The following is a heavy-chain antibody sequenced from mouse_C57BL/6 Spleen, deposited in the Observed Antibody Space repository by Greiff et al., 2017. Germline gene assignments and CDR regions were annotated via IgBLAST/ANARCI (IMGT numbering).Heavy chain of an antibody. V-gene: IGHV1-61*01. J-gene: IGHJ2*01. CDR2: IYPADSET. CDR3: ARGARPPDY. CDR1: GYTFNSYW. Sequence: VQLQQSGAELVRPGSSVKLSCTASGYTFNSYWMHWVKQRPGQGLEWIGNIYPADSETKYNPKFTDKATMTEDTSSSTAYMQLSSLTSEDAAVYYCARGARPPDYWGQGTTLTVSS.